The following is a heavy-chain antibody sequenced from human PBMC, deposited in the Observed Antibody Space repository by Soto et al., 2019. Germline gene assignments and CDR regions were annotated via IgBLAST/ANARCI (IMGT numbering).Heavy chain of an antibody. J-gene: IGHJ4*02. CDR3: ARGARNYYYFDY. CDR1: GFTFSNYW. V-gene: IGHV3-74*01. Sequence: DVQVVESGGRLVQPGGSLRLSCAASGFTFSNYWLHWVRQTPGKGLVWVSGIKFYGGSTNYADSVKGRVTLSRDNAKNTVYLQMDSLRADDTAVYYCARGARNYYYFDYWGQGTLVTVSS. D-gene: IGHD1-7*01. CDR2: IKFYGGST.